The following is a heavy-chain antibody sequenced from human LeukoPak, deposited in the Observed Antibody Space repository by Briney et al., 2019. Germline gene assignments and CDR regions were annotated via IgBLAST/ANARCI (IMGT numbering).Heavy chain of an antibody. Sequence: SETLSLTCAVYGGSFSGYYWSWIRQPPGKGLEWIGEINHSGSTNHNPSLKSRVTISVDTSKNQFSLKLSSVTAADTAVYYCASAYYGSGSYYKDYWGQGTLVTVSS. J-gene: IGHJ4*02. CDR1: GGSFSGYY. D-gene: IGHD3-10*01. CDR2: INHSGST. CDR3: ASAYYGSGSYYKDY. V-gene: IGHV4-34*01.